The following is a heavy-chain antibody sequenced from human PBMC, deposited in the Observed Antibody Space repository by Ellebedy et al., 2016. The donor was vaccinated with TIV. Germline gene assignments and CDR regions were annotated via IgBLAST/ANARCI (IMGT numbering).Heavy chain of an antibody. V-gene: IGHV3-74*01. CDR1: GFTFSNYW. CDR2: INPDGSST. D-gene: IGHD3-10*01. J-gene: IGHJ4*02. Sequence: GESLKISCAASGFTFSNYWMHWVRQAPGKGLVWVSRINPDGSSTSYADSVEGRFTISRDNAKNTLSLQMNSLRVEDMAVYYCARAKAGTGSSDYWGQGTLVTVSS. CDR3: ARAKAGTGSSDY.